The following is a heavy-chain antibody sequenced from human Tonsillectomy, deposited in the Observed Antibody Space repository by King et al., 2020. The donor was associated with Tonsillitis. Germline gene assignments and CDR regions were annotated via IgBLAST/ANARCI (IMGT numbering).Heavy chain of an antibody. V-gene: IGHV5-51*01. CDR1: GYSFTSYW. D-gene: IGHD5-18*01. CDR2: IYPGDSDT. Sequence: QLVQSGAEVKKPGESLKISCKGSGYSFTSYWIGWVRQMPGKGLEWMGIIYPGDSDTRYSPSFQGQVTISADKSISTASLQWSSLKASDTAMYYCESRGYSYGLYDAFDIWGQGTMVTVSS. CDR3: ESRGYSYGLYDAFDI. J-gene: IGHJ3*02.